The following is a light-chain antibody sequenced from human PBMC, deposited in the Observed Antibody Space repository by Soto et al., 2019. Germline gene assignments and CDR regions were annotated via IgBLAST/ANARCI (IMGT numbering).Light chain of an antibody. J-gene: IGLJ2*01. CDR1: SSDFGGYNY. V-gene: IGLV2-8*01. CDR3: SSYVGSMV. Sequence: QSGLTQPPSASGSPGQSVTISCTGTSSDFGGYNYVSWYQQHPGKAPKLVIYEVTKRPSGVPDRFSGSKSGNTASLTVSGLQAEDEADYYCSSYVGSMVFGGGTKVTVL. CDR2: EVT.